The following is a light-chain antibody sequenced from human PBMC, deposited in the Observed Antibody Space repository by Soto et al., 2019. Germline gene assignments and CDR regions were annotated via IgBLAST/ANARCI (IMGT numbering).Light chain of an antibody. CDR2: GAS. Sequence: VMTQAPATLSVSPGERATLSCRASQTINNNIAWYQLKDGQVPRLLIYGASTRATGIPARFSGSGSGTEFTLTISSLQSEDFAVYYCQQYNNFAETFGQGTKVDI. J-gene: IGKJ1*01. CDR3: QQYNNFAET. CDR1: QTINNN. V-gene: IGKV3D-15*01.